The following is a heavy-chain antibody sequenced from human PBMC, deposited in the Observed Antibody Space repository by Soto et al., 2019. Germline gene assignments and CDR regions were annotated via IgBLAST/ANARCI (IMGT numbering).Heavy chain of an antibody. CDR2: ISDSGGKT. J-gene: IGHJ4*02. D-gene: IGHD6-13*01. V-gene: IGHV3-23*01. CDR3: EKRLHSSSWYAAFDY. CDR1: GLTFSTYG. Sequence: HPGGSLRLSCAASGLTFSTYGMSWVRQATGKGLEWVSGISDSGGKTYYADSVKGRFTISSDNSKNTLYLHMNSLRAEDTAVYYCEKRLHSSSWYAAFDYWGQGTPVTVSS.